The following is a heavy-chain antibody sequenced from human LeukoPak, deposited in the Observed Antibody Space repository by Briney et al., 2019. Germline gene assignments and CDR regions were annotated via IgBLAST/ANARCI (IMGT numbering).Heavy chain of an antibody. Sequence: SVKVSCKASGGTFSSYAISWVRQAPGQGLEWVGGIIPILGIANYAQKFQGRVTITADKSTSTAYMELSSLRSEDTAVYYCASGSGVDRGMFVPILFDYWGQGTLVTVSS. CDR1: GGTFSSYA. CDR2: IIPILGIA. V-gene: IGHV1-69*10. CDR3: ASGSGVDRGMFVPILFDY. D-gene: IGHD3-3*01. J-gene: IGHJ4*02.